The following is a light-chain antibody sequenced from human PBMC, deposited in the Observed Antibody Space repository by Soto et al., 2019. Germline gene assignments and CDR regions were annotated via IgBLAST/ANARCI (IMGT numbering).Light chain of an antibody. CDR2: EVT. J-gene: IGLJ3*02. CDR1: SSDVGDYNR. Sequence: SARAQPPSVSGSPGQSMTISCTGTSSDVGDYNRVSWYQHHPGKAPKLMIFEVTNRPSGISDRFSGFKSGSTASLTISELQPDDEADYYCISFTPSTTTHWVFGGGTKVTVL. V-gene: IGLV2-14*01. CDR3: ISFTPSTTTHWV.